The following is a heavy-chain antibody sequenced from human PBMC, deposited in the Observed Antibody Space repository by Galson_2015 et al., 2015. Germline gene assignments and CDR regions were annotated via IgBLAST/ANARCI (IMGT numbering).Heavy chain of an antibody. V-gene: IGHV5-10-1*01. J-gene: IGHJ4*02. Sequence: QSGAEVKKPGESLRISRQGSGYIFTNNWISWVRQTPEKGLEWMGRIDPSDSFNNYSPSLQGHVTISTDKSINTAYLQWSSLQASDTAIYYCARHLAGATHGHFDYWGQGSLVTVSS. CDR2: IDPSDSFN. CDR1: GYIFTNNW. D-gene: IGHD1-26*01. CDR3: ARHLAGATHGHFDY.